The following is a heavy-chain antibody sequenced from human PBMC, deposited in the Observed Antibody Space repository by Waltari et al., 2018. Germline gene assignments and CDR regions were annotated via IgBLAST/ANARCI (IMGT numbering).Heavy chain of an antibody. Sequence: QAHLVQSGAEVKKPGASVKASCKASGYTPTGNYIHWVRQAPGQGLEWMGWINPNSGGTNYAQKFQGRVTVTRDTSISTAYMEVSSLRSDDTAVYYCAKSPWNGPLDYWGQGTLVTVSS. J-gene: IGHJ4*02. CDR3: AKSPWNGPLDY. CDR2: INPNSGGT. V-gene: IGHV1-2*02. D-gene: IGHD2-8*01. CDR1: GYTPTGNY.